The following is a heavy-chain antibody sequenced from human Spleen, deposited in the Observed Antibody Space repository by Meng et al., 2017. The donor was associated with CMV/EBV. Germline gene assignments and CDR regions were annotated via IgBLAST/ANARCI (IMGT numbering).Heavy chain of an antibody. Sequence: GESLKISCAASGFTFSTYDMNWFRQAPGKGLEWVSSISSSSSYIYYADSVKGRFTISRDNAKNSLYLQMNSLRAEDTAVYYCARDANVLRFLDLGSGDAFDIWGQGTMVTVSS. CDR3: ARDANVLRFLDLGSGDAFDI. V-gene: IGHV3-21*01. CDR2: ISSSSSYI. D-gene: IGHD3-3*01. CDR1: GFTFSTYD. J-gene: IGHJ3*02.